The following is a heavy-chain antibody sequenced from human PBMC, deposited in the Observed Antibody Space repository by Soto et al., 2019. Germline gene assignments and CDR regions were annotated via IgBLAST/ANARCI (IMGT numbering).Heavy chain of an antibody. J-gene: IGHJ6*02. V-gene: IGHV1-69*12. CDR2: IMPIIGTA. D-gene: IGHD1-26*01. CDR1: GGTFKSYA. Sequence: QVQLVRSGAEVKKPVASVKVACKASGGTFKSYAISWVRQAPGQGLEWLGGIMPIIGTANYAKKFQARVTISADESTSTAYTKRSSLASADRDVYYCANGRDTDAHVGNDYYAMDIWGQGTTVTVS. CDR3: ANGRDTDAHVGNDYYAMDI.